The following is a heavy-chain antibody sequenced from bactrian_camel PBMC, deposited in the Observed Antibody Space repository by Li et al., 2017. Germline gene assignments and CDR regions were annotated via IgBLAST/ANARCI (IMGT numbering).Heavy chain of an antibody. J-gene: IGHJ6*01. Sequence: HVQLVESGGDSVQAGGSLRLSCVVTGTFTVPLCMGWFRQAPGKERELVAQIYSAEGRTDLLGSERDRLKISQDNAQNTLYLQMNRLKPEDTAMYYCAAGVWGATTGMRDFAVWGPGTQVTVS. CDR2: IYSAEGRT. V-gene: IGHV3S54*01. CDR3: AAGVWGATTGMRDFAV. CDR1: GTFTVPLC. D-gene: IGHD3*01.